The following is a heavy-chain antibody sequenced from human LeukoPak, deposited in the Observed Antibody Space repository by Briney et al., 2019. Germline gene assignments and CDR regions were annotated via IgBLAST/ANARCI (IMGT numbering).Heavy chain of an antibody. Sequence: ASVKVSCKASGYIFTNYDINWARQATGQGLEWMGWVSPNSGNTGYAQKLQGRVTMTTDTSTSTAYMELRSLRSDDTAVYYCARATVGATVYYYYMDVWGEGTTVTVSS. D-gene: IGHD1-26*01. V-gene: IGHV1-8*02. CDR3: ARATVGATVYYYYMDV. CDR2: VSPNSGNT. J-gene: IGHJ6*03. CDR1: GYIFTNYD.